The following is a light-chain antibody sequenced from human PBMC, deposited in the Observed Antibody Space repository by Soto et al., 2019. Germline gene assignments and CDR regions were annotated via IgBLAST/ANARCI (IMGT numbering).Light chain of an antibody. CDR3: AAWDDSLNGPV. J-gene: IGLJ1*01. Sequence: VLTQPPSASGTPGQRVTISCSGSSSNIGSNTVNWYQQLPGTAPKLLIYSNNQRPSGVPDRFSGSKSGTSASLAIIGLLSEDEADYYCAAWDDSLNGPVFGTGTKVTVL. CDR2: SNN. V-gene: IGLV1-44*01. CDR1: SSNIGSNT.